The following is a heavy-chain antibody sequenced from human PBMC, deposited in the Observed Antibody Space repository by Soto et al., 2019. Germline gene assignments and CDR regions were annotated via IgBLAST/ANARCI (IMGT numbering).Heavy chain of an antibody. CDR3: VRDGSSGRSDGYDI. V-gene: IGHV3-30*04. CDR1: GFTFGAYT. CDR2: VSYDGKSE. D-gene: IGHD1-26*01. J-gene: IGHJ3*02. Sequence: QVQLVESGGGVVQPGGSLRLSCAASGFTFGAYTMHWVRQPPGKGLEWVAVVSYDGKSERYRDPVKCRFTVSRDNPKSTMYLQMTVLTSEDMAVYYCVRDGSSGRSDGYDIWGQRTMVTVSS.